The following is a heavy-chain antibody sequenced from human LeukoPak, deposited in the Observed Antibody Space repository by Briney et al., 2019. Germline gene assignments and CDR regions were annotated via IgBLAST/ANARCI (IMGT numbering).Heavy chain of an antibody. CDR2: ISGSGGST. J-gene: IGHJ1*01. CDR3: AKDGDIVVVPAAMEEYFQH. CDR1: GFTFGSYA. Sequence: GGSLRLSCAASGFTFGSYAMSWVRQAPGKGLEWVSAISGSGGSTYYADSVKGRFTISRDNSKNTLYLQMNSLRAEDTAVYYCAKDGDIVVVPAAMEEYFQHWGQGTLVTVSS. V-gene: IGHV3-23*01. D-gene: IGHD2-2*01.